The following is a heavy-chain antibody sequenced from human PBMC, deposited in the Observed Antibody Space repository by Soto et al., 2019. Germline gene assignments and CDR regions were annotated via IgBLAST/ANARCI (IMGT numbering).Heavy chain of an antibody. J-gene: IGHJ4*02. CDR1: GYTFTSYY. V-gene: IGHV1-46*01. Sequence: ASVKVSWKPSGYTFTSYYMHWVRQAPGQGLEWMGIINPSGGSTSYAQKFQGRVTMTRDTSTSTVYMELSSLRSEDTAVYYCARAGVGYKAGYFESWGEGTLVHVSP. CDR3: ARAGVGYKAGYFES. CDR2: INPSGGST. D-gene: IGHD5-12*01.